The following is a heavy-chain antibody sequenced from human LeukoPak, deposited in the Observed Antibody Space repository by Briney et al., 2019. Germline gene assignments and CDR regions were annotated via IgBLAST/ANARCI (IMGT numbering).Heavy chain of an antibody. D-gene: IGHD3-10*01. V-gene: IGHV1-2*04. CDR1: GYTFTVYY. Sequence: ASVTVSCKASGYTFTVYYMHWVRQAPGQGGEGVGWINPNSGGTNYAQKFQGWVTMTRDTSISTAYMELSRLRSDDTAVYYCASAFGELDYYGMDVWGQGTTVTVSS. CDR2: INPNSGGT. J-gene: IGHJ6*02. CDR3: ASAFGELDYYGMDV.